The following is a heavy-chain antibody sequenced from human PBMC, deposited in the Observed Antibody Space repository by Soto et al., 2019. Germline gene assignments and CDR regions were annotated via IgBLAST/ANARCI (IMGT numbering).Heavy chain of an antibody. CDR2: INPSGGST. V-gene: IGHV1-46*03. J-gene: IGHJ4*02. D-gene: IGHD6-13*01. CDR1: GGTFSRYS. Sequence: ASVKVSCKASGGTFSRYSITWVRQAPGHRLEWMGIINPSGGSTSYAQKFQGRVTMTRDTSTSTVYMELSSLRSEDTAVYYCATYSSSWSLFDYWGQGTQVTVSS. CDR3: ATYSSSWSLFDY.